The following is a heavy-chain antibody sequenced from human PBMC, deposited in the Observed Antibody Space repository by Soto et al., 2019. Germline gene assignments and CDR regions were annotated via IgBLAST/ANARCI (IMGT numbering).Heavy chain of an antibody. CDR2: IIPIFGTA. CDR1: GGTFSSYA. J-gene: IGHJ4*02. CDR3: ASRHCSGGSCSSFDY. V-gene: IGHV1-69*13. Sequence: ASVKVSCKASGGTFSSYAISWVRQAPGQGLEWMGGIIPIFGTANYAQKFQGRVTITADESTSTAYMELSSLRSEDTAVYYCASRHCSGGSCSSFDYWGQGTLVTVSS. D-gene: IGHD2-15*01.